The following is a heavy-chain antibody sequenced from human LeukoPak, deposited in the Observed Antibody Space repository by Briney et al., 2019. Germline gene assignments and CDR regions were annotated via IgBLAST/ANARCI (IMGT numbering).Heavy chain of an antibody. D-gene: IGHD2-2*01. CDR3: AREGWGDCSSTSCPKNFDY. CDR1: GFIFSSYG. Sequence: GESLKISCAASGFIFSSYGMHWVRQAPGKGLEWVAVIWYDGSNKYFADSVKGRFTISRDNPKNTLYLQMNSLRAEDTAVYYCAREGWGDCSSTSCPKNFDYWGQGTLVTVSS. V-gene: IGHV3-33*01. CDR2: IWYDGSNK. J-gene: IGHJ4*02.